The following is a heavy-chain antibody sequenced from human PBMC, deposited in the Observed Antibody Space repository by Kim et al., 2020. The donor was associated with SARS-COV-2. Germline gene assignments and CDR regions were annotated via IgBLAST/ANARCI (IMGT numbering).Heavy chain of an antibody. D-gene: IGHD3-9*01. CDR1: GFTFSSYG. Sequence: GGSLRLSCAASGFTFSSYGMHWVRQAPGKGLEWVAVFSYDGSNKYYADSVKGRFTISRDNSKNTLYLQMNSLRAEDTAVYYCAKAHYDVLTGFSSYGMDVWGQGTTVTVS. CDR3: AKAHYDVLTGFSSYGMDV. J-gene: IGHJ6*02. V-gene: IGHV3-30*18. CDR2: FSYDGSNK.